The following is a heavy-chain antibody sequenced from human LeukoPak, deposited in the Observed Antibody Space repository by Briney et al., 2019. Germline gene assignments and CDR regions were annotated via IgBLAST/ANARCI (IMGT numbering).Heavy chain of an antibody. Sequence: SETLSLTCAVSGYSISSDYYWGWIRQPPGKGLEWIGSIYHSGSTYYNPSLKSRVTISVDTSKNQFSLKLSSVTAADTPVYYCARGLTYYDFWSGHHPGSYYMDVWGKGTTVTVSS. CDR3: ARGLTYYDFWSGHHPGSYYMDV. CDR1: GYSISSDYY. V-gene: IGHV4-38-2*01. D-gene: IGHD3-3*01. J-gene: IGHJ6*03. CDR2: IYHSGST.